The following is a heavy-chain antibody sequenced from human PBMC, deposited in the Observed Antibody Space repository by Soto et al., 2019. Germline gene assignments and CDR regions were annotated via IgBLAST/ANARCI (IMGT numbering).Heavy chain of an antibody. CDR2: IYYSGST. J-gene: IGHJ5*02. CDR1: GGSISSGGYY. D-gene: IGHD6-6*01. V-gene: IGHV4-31*03. CDR3: ARGIAARPNWFDP. Sequence: QVQLQESGPGLVKPSQTLSLTCTVSGGSISSGGYYWSWIRQHPGKGLEWIGYIYYSGSTYYNPSLKSRITISVDTSKNQFSLKLSSVTAEDTAVYYCARGIAARPNWFDPWGQGTLVTVSS.